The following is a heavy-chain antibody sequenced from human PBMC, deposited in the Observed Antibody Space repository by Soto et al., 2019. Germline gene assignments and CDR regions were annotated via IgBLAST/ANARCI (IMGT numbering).Heavy chain of an antibody. CDR1: GYTFTSYG. Sequence: QVQLVQSGAEVKKPGASVKVSCKASGYTFTSYGITWVRQAPGQGLERMGWINPYNGNTNYAQKRQGTFTMTTDTSTSTAYMVLRSLSSDVTAVYYCAGDWVGVDYCGQGTLVTVSS. J-gene: IGHJ4*02. CDR3: AGDWVGVDY. CDR2: INPYNGNT. D-gene: IGHD3-16*01. V-gene: IGHV1-18*01.